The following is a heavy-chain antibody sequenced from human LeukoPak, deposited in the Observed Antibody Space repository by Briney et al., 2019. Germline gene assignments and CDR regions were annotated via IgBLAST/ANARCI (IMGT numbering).Heavy chain of an antibody. J-gene: IGHJ4*02. CDR3: AKQSLYDSSGHFHY. Sequence: GGSLRLSCAASGFTLSSYAMTWVRQAPGKGLEWVSTITGSGGYTYYADSVKGRFTISRDNSKNTLFLRMNSLRAEDTAVYSCAKQSLYDSSGHFHYWGQGTLVTVSS. CDR2: ITGSGGYT. V-gene: IGHV3-23*01. CDR1: GFTLSSYA. D-gene: IGHD3-22*01.